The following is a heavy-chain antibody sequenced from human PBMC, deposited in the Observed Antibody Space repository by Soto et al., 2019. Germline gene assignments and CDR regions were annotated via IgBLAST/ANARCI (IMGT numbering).Heavy chain of an antibody. CDR1: GYTFTTYA. J-gene: IGHJ4*02. D-gene: IGHD5-18*01. V-gene: IGHV1-18*01. CDR3: AKTSIVDTFMVYYFDY. Sequence: QVPLVQSGGEVKKPGASVKVSCKASGYTFTTYAIAWVRQAPGQGLEWMGWISAYNGNTNYAQKLQGRVTMTTDTSTNTAYMELRSLRSDDTAVYYCAKTSIVDTFMVYYFDYWGQGTLVTVSS. CDR2: ISAYNGNT.